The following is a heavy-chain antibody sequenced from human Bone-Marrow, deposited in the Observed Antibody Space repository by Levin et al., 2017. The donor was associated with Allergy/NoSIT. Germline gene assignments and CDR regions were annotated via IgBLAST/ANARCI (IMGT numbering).Heavy chain of an antibody. CDR2: ISSSSSYI. CDR3: ARDMIVVPYNYCSSTNLYGFAFDI. J-gene: IGHJ3*02. D-gene: IGHD2-2*01. V-gene: IGHV3-21*01. Sequence: GESLKISCAASGFTFSSYSMNWVRQAPGKGLEWVSSISSSSSYIYYADSVKGRFTISRDNAKNSLYLQMNSLRAEDTAVYYCARDMIVVPYNYCSSTNLYGFAFDIWGQGTMVTVSS. CDR1: GFTFSSYS.